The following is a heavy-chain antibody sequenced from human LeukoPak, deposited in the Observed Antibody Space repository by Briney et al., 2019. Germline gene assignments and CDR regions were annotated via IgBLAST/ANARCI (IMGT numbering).Heavy chain of an antibody. D-gene: IGHD6-13*01. CDR2: IYYSGST. J-gene: IGHJ6*03. V-gene: IGHV4-39*07. CDR3: ARDLGYSSSWYVGAGYYYYMDV. Sequence: PSETLSLTCSVSGGSISSSSHSWGWNRQSPGKGLEWIGSIYYSGSTFYNPSLKSRVTISVDTSKNQFSLNLTSVTAADTAVYYCARDLGYSSSWYVGAGYYYYMDVWGKGTTVTISS. CDR1: GGSISSSSHS.